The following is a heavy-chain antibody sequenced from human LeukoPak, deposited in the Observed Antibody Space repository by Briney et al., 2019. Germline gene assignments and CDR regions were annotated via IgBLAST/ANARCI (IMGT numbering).Heavy chain of an antibody. CDR1: GGSISSTNYY. Sequence: SETLSLTCTVSGGSISSTNYYWGWIRQPPGKGLEWIGSIYYSGNTYYTPSLKSRVTISVDTSKNQFSLKLNSVTAADTAVFYXXXLWRSRNTFDIWGQGTMVTVSS. CDR2: IYYSGNT. V-gene: IGHV4-39*01. J-gene: IGHJ3*02. D-gene: IGHD2/OR15-2a*01. CDR3: XXLWRSRNTFDI.